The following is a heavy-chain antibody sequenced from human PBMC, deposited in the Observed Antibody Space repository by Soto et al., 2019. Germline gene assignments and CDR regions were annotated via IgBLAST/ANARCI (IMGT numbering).Heavy chain of an antibody. J-gene: IGHJ4*02. CDR2: ISGSGGST. CDR3: AKSLRRNYGEYY. Sequence: GGSLRLSCAASEFTFSSYAMSWVRQAPGKGLEWVSAISGSGGSTYYADSVKGRFTISRDNSKNTLYLQMNSLRAEDTAVYYCAKSLRRNYGEYYWGQGTLVTVSS. CDR1: EFTFSSYA. D-gene: IGHD4-17*01. V-gene: IGHV3-23*01.